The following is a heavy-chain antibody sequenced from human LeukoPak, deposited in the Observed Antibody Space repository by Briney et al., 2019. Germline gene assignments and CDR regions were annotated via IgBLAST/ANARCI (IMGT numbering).Heavy chain of an antibody. CDR3: AKLAYYGSGSNTYYYYMDV. D-gene: IGHD3-10*01. V-gene: IGHV3-30*02. Sequence: YDETNKYYEDSVKGRFTISRDSSKNTLYLQMNSLRAEDTAVYYCAKLAYYGSGSNTYYYYMDVWGKGTTVTISS. J-gene: IGHJ6*03. CDR2: YDETNK.